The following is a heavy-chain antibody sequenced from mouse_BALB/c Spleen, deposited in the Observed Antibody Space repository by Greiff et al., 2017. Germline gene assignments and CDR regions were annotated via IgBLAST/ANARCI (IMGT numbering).Heavy chain of an antibody. Sequence: EVKLVESGGGLVQPGGSRKLSCAASGFTFSSFGMHWVRQAPEKGLEWVAYISSGSSTIYYADTVKGRFTISRDNPKNTLFLQMTSLRSEDTAMYYCARENYRYGGAMDYWGQGTSVTVSS. CDR3: ARENYRYGGAMDY. CDR1: GFTFSSFG. CDR2: ISSGSSTI. J-gene: IGHJ4*01. V-gene: IGHV5-17*02. D-gene: IGHD2-14*01.